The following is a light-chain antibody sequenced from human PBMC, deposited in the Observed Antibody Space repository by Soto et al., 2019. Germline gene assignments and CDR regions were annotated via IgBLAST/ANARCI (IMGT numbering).Light chain of an antibody. CDR1: SSNIGSNY. CDR2: RND. CDR3: AAWDDSLNGYV. J-gene: IGLJ1*01. V-gene: IGLV1-44*01. Sequence: QSVLTQPPSASGAPGQRVSISCSGSSSNIGSNYVYWYQQLPGTAPKLLMYRNDQRPSGVPDRFSGSKSGTSASLAISGLQSEDEADYYCAAWDDSLNGYVFGTGTKLTVL.